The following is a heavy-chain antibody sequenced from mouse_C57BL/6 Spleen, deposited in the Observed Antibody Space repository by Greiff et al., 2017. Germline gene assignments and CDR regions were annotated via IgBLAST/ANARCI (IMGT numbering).Heavy chain of an antibody. CDR2: IRSKSSNYAT. D-gene: IGHD2-4*01. CDR1: GFTFNTYA. J-gene: IGHJ4*01. CDR3: VRGDDYDEDYYAMDY. Sequence: EVMLVESGGGLVQPKGSLKLSCAASGFTFNTYAMHWVRQAPGKGLEWVARIRSKSSNYATYYADSVKDRFTISRDDSQSMLYLQMNNLKTEDTAMYYCVRGDDYDEDYYAMDYWGQGTSVTVSS. V-gene: IGHV10-3*01.